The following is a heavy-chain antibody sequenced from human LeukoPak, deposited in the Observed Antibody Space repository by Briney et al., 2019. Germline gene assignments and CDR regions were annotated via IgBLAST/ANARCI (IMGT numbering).Heavy chain of an antibody. V-gene: IGHV3-21*01. CDR3: ARDLRRLGNDAFDI. J-gene: IGHJ3*02. Sequence: GGSLRLSCAASGFTFSSYSMNWVRQAPGKGLEWVSSISSSSSYIYYADSVKGRFTISRDNAKNSLYLQMNSLRAEDTAVYYCARDLRRLGNDAFDIWGQGTMVTVSS. CDR2: ISSSSSYI. D-gene: IGHD7-27*01. CDR1: GFTFSSYS.